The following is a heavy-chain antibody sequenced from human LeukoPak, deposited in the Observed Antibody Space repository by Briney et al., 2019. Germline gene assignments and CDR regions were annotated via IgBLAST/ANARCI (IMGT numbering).Heavy chain of an antibody. CDR2: IYYSGST. V-gene: IGHV4-30-4*01. CDR1: GGSISSGDYY. CDR3: ARGRRYYGSGSHTVVDF. D-gene: IGHD3-10*01. Sequence: PSETLSLTCTVSGGSISSGDYYWSWIRQPPGKGLEWIGYIYYSGSTYYNPSFKSRVTISVDTSKNQFSLKLSSVTAADTAVYYCARGRRYYGSGSHTVVDFWGQGTLVTVSS. J-gene: IGHJ4*02.